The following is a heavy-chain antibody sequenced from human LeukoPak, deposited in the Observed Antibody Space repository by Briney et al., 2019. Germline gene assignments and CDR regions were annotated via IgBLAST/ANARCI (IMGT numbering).Heavy chain of an antibody. CDR1: DDPITMYY. J-gene: IGHJ6*03. Sequence: SETLSLTCTVSDDPITMYYWTWVRQPPGKGLEWIGYVDHTGSTKFNPSLNGRVSISRDTSNNFFSLRLRSVTAADTAVYFCARGRVSSSTWYSTYYYFFYMDFWGKGTTVTVSS. CDR3: ARGRVSSSTWYSTYYYFFYMDF. V-gene: IGHV4-59*01. CDR2: VDHTGST. D-gene: IGHD4-11*01.